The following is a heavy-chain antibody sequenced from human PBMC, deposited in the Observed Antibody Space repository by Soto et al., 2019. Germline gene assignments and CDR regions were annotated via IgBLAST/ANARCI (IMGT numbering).Heavy chain of an antibody. Sequence: GGSLRLSCAASGFTFSSYDMHWVRQATGKGLEWVSAIGTAGDTYYPGSVKGRFTISRENAKNSLYLQMNSLRAGDTAVYYCARDAMDSSSLHAFDIWGQGTMVTVSS. D-gene: IGHD6-6*01. V-gene: IGHV3-13*01. J-gene: IGHJ3*02. CDR2: IGTAGDT. CDR3: ARDAMDSSSLHAFDI. CDR1: GFTFSSYD.